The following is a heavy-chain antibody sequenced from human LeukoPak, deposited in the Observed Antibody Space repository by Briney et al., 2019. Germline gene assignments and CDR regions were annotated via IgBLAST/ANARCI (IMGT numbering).Heavy chain of an antibody. Sequence: GGSLGLSCAASGFTFSSYGMHWVRQAPGKGLEWVAVISYDGSKEYYADSVKGRFTISRDNSKNTLYLQMNSLKTEDTAVYYCAKEMVYGSGGGPFDYWGQGTLVTVSS. CDR2: ISYDGSKE. D-gene: IGHD3-10*01. J-gene: IGHJ4*02. CDR1: GFTFSSYG. CDR3: AKEMVYGSGGGPFDY. V-gene: IGHV3-30*18.